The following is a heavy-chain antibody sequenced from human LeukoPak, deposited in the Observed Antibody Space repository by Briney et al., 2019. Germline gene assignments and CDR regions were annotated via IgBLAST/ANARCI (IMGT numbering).Heavy chain of an antibody. Sequence: PGGSLRLSCAASGFTFSNAWMSWVRQAPGKGLEWVGRIKSKTDGGTTDYAAPVKGRFTISRDDSKNTLYLQMNSLKTEDTAVYYCTTGLTMVRGFDFDYWGQGTLVTVSS. CDR1: GFTFSNAW. V-gene: IGHV3-15*01. D-gene: IGHD3-10*01. CDR2: IKSKTDGGTT. CDR3: TTGLTMVRGFDFDY. J-gene: IGHJ4*02.